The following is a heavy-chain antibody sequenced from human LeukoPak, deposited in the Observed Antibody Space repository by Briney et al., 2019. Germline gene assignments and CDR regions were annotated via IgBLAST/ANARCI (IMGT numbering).Heavy chain of an antibody. CDR1: GVSISSSSYY. D-gene: IGHD4-11*01. V-gene: IGHV4-39*07. CDR3: ARGSNYAYYYYYMDV. CDR2: IYYSGST. J-gene: IGHJ6*03. Sequence: SETLSLTCTVSGVSISSSSYYWGWIRQPPGKGLEWIGSIYYSGSTYYNPSLKSRVTISVDTSKNQFSLKLSSVTAADTAVYYCARGSNYAYYYYYMDVWGKGTTVTVSS.